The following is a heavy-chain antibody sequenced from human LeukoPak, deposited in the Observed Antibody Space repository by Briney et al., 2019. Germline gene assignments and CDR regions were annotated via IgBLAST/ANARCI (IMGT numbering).Heavy chain of an antibody. CDR1: GFTFSSYW. Sequence: QSGGSLRLSCAASGFTFSSYWMHWVRQAPGKGLVWVSRIKSDGSTTSYADSVKGRFTISRDNAKNTLYLQMNGLRAEDTAVYYCARPSGWEYGLDPWGQGTLVTVAS. V-gene: IGHV3-74*01. CDR2: IKSDGSTT. J-gene: IGHJ5*02. CDR3: ARPSGWEYGLDP. D-gene: IGHD1-26*01.